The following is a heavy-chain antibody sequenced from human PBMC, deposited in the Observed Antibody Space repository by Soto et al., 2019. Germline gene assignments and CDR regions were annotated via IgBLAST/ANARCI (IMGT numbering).Heavy chain of an antibody. J-gene: IGHJ4*02. CDR1: GITFSSHA. CDR2: LSGSGAST. D-gene: IGHD3-10*01. CDR3: AKQRADYGSGADTFYFDS. V-gene: IGHV3-23*01. Sequence: EVQLLQSGGGVVQPGGSLRLSCAASGITFSSHAMNWVRQAPGGGLEWVSSLSGSGASTYYADSVKGRFTISRDNSRNTLYLQMHGLRSGDTALYYCAKQRADYGSGADTFYFDSWGQGALVTVSS.